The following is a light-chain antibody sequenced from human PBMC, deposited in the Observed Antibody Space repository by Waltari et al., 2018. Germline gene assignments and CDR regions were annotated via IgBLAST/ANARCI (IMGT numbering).Light chain of an antibody. CDR2: KAS. CDR3: RQYNSAPLT. V-gene: IGKV1-5*01. J-gene: IGKJ4*01. CDR1: QSISSW. Sequence: DIQMTQSPSSLSASVGDKVTITCQASQSISSWLAWYQQKPGKAPRPLIYKASSLESGVPSRVSGSGSGSDFTLTISSLQPEDFATYYCRQYNSAPLTFGGGTKVEIK.